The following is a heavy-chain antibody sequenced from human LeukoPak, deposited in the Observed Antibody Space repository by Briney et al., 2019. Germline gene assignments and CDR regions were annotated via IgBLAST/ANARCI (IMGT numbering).Heavy chain of an antibody. CDR3: AKDRDWYYFDY. D-gene: IGHD5-24*01. V-gene: IGHV3-30*18. CDR1: GFTFSSYG. Sequence: GGSLRLSCAASGFTFSSYGMHWVRQAPGKGLEWVAVISYDGSNKYYADSVKGRFTISRDNSKNTLYLQMNSLRAEDTAVYYCAKDRDWYYFDYWGQGTLVSVSS. J-gene: IGHJ4*02. CDR2: ISYDGSNK.